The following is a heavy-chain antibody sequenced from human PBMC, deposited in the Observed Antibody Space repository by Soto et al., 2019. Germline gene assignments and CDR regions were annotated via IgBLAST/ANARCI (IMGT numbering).Heavy chain of an antibody. CDR2: IIPILGIA. V-gene: IGHV1-69*10. D-gene: IGHD3-10*01. CDR3: AREVPGGSLVGGAHDAFAI. CDR1: GGTFSSYT. J-gene: IGHJ3*02. Sequence: ASVKVSCKASGGTFSSYTISWVRQAPGQGLEWMGGIIPILGIANYAQKFQGRVTITADKSTSTAYMELSSLRSEDTAVYYCAREVPGGSLVGGAHDAFAIWGQGTMVTVSS.